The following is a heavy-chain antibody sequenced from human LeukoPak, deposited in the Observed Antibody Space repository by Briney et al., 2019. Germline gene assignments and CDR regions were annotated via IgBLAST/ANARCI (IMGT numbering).Heavy chain of an antibody. V-gene: IGHV3-48*02. CDR2: ITASGTAM. CDR3: ASSESYRFDY. Sequence: GGSLRLSCAASGFTFSSYSMNWVRQAPGKGLEWVSHITASGTAMFYADPVKGRFTISRDNAKNSLYLQMNSLRDEDTAVYYCASSESYRFDYWGQGTLVTVSS. J-gene: IGHJ4*02. D-gene: IGHD1-26*01. CDR1: GFTFSSYS.